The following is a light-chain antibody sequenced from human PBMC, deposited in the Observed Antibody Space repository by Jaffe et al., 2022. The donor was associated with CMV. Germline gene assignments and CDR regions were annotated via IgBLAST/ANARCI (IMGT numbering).Light chain of an antibody. CDR3: QQSYSTHALT. CDR1: QSISNY. J-gene: IGKJ4*01. V-gene: IGKV1-39*01. CDR2: SAS. Sequence: DIHMTQSPSSLSASVGDRVTISCRASQSISNYLNWYQQKPGTAPKVLIYSASNLQSGVPSRFSGSGSGTDFTLTITSLQPEDFATYYCQQSYSTHALTFGGGTKVEIK.